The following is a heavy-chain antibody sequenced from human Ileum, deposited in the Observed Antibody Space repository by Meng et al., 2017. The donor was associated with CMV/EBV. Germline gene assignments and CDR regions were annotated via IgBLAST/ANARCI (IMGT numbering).Heavy chain of an antibody. D-gene: IGHD4-23*01. CDR2: IPGGGGNT. Sequence: ASGFTFNSYPMSWVRQAPGKGLELVSSIPGGGGNTYYADSVKGRFTISRDNSKNTLYLQMNSLRAEDTALYYCTKDKGLTTMGELDYWGQGTLVTVSS. CDR1: GFTFNSYP. J-gene: IGHJ4*02. V-gene: IGHV3-23*01. CDR3: TKDKGLTTMGELDY.